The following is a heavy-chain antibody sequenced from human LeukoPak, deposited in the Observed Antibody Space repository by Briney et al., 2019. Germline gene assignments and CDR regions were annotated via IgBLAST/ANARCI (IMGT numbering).Heavy chain of an antibody. CDR3: AGGSGSYYHPLSDY. D-gene: IGHD3-10*01. Sequence: SETLSLTCTVSGGSISSSSYYWSWIRQPPGKGLEWIGEINDSGSTNYNPSLKSRVTISVDTSKNQFYLKLSSVTAADTAVYYCAGGSGSYYHPLSDYWGQGTLVTVSS. CDR2: INDSGST. J-gene: IGHJ4*02. CDR1: GGSISSSSYY. V-gene: IGHV4-39*07.